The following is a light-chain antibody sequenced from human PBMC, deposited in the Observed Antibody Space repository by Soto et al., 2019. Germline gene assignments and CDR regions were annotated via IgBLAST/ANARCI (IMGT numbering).Light chain of an antibody. CDR3: CSNAGANTLI. V-gene: IGLV1-47*01. Sequence: QSVLTQPPSASATPGQRVTISCSGSGSNIGSTYVDWYQQLPGAAPKLLIYRNNQRPSGVPDRFSGSKSGTSASLAISGLRSEDEADYYCCSNAGANTLIFGGGTKLTVL. CDR1: GSNIGSTY. J-gene: IGLJ2*01. CDR2: RNN.